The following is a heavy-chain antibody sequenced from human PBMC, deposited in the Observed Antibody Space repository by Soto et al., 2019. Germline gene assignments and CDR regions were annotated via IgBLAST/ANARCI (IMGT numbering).Heavy chain of an antibody. CDR3: ARVLLSGCIDP. V-gene: IGHV1-69*13. D-gene: IGHD3-3*01. Sequence: SVKVSCKASGGTFSSYAISWERQAPGQGLEWMGGIIPIFGTANYAQKFQDRVTITADESTSTAYMELSSLRSEDTAVYYCARVLLSGCIDPWGQGTLVTVSS. J-gene: IGHJ5*02. CDR2: IIPIFGTA. CDR1: GGTFSSYA.